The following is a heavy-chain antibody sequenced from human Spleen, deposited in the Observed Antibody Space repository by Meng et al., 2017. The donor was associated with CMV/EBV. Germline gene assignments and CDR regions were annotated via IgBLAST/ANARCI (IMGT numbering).Heavy chain of an antibody. CDR2: ISGSGSST. D-gene: IGHD6-13*01. V-gene: IGHV3-23*01. CDR3: ASRSPSGAAAGTPFGY. J-gene: IGHJ4*02. CDR1: GFTFSSYA. Sequence: GGSLRLSCAASGFTFSSYALNWVRQAPGKGLEWVSAISGSGSSTYYADSVKGRFTISRDNSKNTLYLQMNSLRAEDTAVYYCASRSPSGAAAGTPFGYWGQGTLVTVSS.